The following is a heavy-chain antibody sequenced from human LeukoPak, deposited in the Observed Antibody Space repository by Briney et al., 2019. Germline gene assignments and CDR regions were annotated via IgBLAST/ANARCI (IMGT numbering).Heavy chain of an antibody. CDR2: IIPIFGIA. CDR3: ARDLVGDCPDYYYGMDV. D-gene: IGHD2-21*02. CDR1: GGTFSSYA. V-gene: IGHV1-69*04. Sequence: SVKVSCKASGGTFSSYAISWVRQAPGQGLEWMGRIIPIFGIANYAQKFQGRVTITADKSTSTAYMELSSLRSEDTAVYYCARDLVGDCPDYYYGMDVWGQGTTVTVSS. J-gene: IGHJ6*02.